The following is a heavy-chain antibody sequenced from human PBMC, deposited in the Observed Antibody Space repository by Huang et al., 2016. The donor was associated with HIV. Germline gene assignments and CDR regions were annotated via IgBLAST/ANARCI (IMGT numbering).Heavy chain of an antibody. CDR1: GGTFSRYA. D-gene: IGHD1-1*01. CDR3: ARDRKYDNAWYWFDP. J-gene: IGHJ5*02. Sequence: QVQLVQSGAEVKKPGSSVRVSCEASGGTFSRYAINWVRQAPGQGLEWMGGIIPIFGTPNYAQKFQGRVTITADESTSTAYMELSSLRSDDTAVYYCARDRKYDNAWYWFDPWGQGTLVTVSS. V-gene: IGHV1-69*01. CDR2: IIPIFGTP.